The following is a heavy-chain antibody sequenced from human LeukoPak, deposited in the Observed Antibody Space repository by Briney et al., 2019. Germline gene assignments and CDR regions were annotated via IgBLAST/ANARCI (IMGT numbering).Heavy chain of an antibody. J-gene: IGHJ6*03. CDR2: IYTSGST. V-gene: IGHV4-4*07. CDR1: GGSISSYY. CDR3: ARGAPLGVVISLRYYYYYMDV. D-gene: IGHD3-3*01. Sequence: PSETLSLTCTVSGGSISSYYWSWIRQPAGKGLEWIGRIYTSGSTNYNPSLKSRVTMSVDTSKNQFSLKLSSVTAADTAVYYCARGAPLGVVISLRYYYYYMDVWGKGTTVTVSS.